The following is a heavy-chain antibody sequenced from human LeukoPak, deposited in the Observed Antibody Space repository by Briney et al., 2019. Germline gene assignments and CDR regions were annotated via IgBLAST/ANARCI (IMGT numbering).Heavy chain of an antibody. CDR1: GFTFSSYS. V-gene: IGHV3-21*01. CDR2: ISSSSSYI. J-gene: IGHJ4*02. D-gene: IGHD6-13*01. CDR3: GYGGFSSSLTDY. Sequence: GGSLRLSCAASGFTFSSYSMNWVRQAPGKGLEWVSSISSSSSYIYYADSVKGRFTISRDNAKNSLYLQMNSLRAEDTAVYHCGYGGFSSSLTDYWGQGTLVTVSS.